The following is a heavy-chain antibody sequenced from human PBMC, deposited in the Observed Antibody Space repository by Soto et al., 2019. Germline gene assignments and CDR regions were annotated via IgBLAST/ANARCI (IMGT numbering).Heavy chain of an antibody. D-gene: IGHD6-19*01. J-gene: IGHJ4*02. Sequence: QVQLVQSGAEVTKPGSSVKVSCQASGGTFSSYAISWVRQAPGQGLEWMGGIIPIFGTANYAQKFQGRVTITADESTSTAYMELSSLRSEDTAVYYCARASYSSGPPSDFDYWGQGTLVTVSS. CDR2: IIPIFGTA. CDR3: ARASYSSGPPSDFDY. V-gene: IGHV1-69*01. CDR1: GGTFSSYA.